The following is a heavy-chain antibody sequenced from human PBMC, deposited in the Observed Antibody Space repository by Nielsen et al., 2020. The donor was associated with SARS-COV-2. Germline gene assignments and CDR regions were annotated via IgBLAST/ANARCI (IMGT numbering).Heavy chain of an antibody. D-gene: IGHD1-1*01. V-gene: IGHV5-51*01. J-gene: IGHJ5*02. CDR2: IYPGDSDT. Sequence: MVSSTASAYIFTDNWIVWLRQMPGTGLEWLGLIYPGDSDTSYSPSFQGQVTMSVDTSTDTAYLEWRSLKASDTATYYYARYDDCFDPWGQGTLVTVTA. CDR1: AYIFTDNW. CDR3: ARYDDCFDP.